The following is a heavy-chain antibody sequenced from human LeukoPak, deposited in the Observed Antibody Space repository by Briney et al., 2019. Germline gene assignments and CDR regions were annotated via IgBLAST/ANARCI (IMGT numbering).Heavy chain of an antibody. Sequence: GGFLRLSGAASGFTFSSYSMNWVRQAPGKGLEWVSSISSSSSYIYYADSVKGRFTISRDNAKNPLYLQMNSLRAEDTAVYYCARDNVVVAGYWGQKILATVSS. J-gene: IGHJ4*02. CDR1: GFTFSSYS. CDR2: ISSSSSYI. D-gene: IGHD6-19*01. CDR3: ARDNVVVAGY. V-gene: IGHV3-21*01.